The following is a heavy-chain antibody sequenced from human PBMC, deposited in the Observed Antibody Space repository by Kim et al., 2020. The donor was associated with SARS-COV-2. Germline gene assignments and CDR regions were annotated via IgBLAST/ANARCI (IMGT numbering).Heavy chain of an antibody. V-gene: IGHV3-30*04. D-gene: IGHD3-10*01. CDR2: ISYDGSNK. CDR1: GFTFSSYA. CDR3: ASTLLWFGPLDY. J-gene: IGHJ4*02. Sequence: GGSLRLSCAASGFTFSSYAMHWVRQAPGKGLEWVAVISYDGSNKYYADSVKGRFTISRDNSKNTLYLQMNSLRAEDTAVYYCASTLLWFGPLDYWGQGTLVTVSS.